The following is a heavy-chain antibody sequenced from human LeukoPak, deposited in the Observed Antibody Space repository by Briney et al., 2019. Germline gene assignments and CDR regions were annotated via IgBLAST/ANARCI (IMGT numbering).Heavy chain of an antibody. V-gene: IGHV4-39*07. D-gene: IGHD5-24*01. CDR2: IYYSGST. J-gene: IGHJ4*02. Sequence: SETLSLTCTVSGGSISSSGYYWGWIRQPPGKGLEWIGSIYYSGSTYYNPSLKSRVTISVDTSKNQFSLKLSSVTAADTAVYYCARDRPRRDGYNPFDYWGQGTLVTVSS. CDR3: ARDRPRRDGYNPFDY. CDR1: GGSISSSGYY.